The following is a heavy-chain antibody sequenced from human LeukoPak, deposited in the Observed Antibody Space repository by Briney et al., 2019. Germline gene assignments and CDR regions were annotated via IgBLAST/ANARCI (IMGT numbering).Heavy chain of an antibody. CDR2: IYHSGST. CDR3: ARDFSGWSYFDY. Sequence: SETLSLTCTVSGGSISSYYWSWIRQPPGKGLEWIGYIYHSGSTNYNPSLKGRVTISVDTSKNQFSLKLSSVTAADTAVYYCARDFSGWSYFDYWGQGTLVTVSS. J-gene: IGHJ4*02. V-gene: IGHV4-59*01. CDR1: GGSISSYY. D-gene: IGHD6-19*01.